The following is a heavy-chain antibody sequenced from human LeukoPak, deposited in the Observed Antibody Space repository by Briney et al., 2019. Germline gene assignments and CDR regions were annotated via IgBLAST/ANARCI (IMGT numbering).Heavy chain of an antibody. CDR1: GGSFCGYY. CDR2: INHSGST. CDR3: ARGLLYIAVAGTVNYYYYMDV. V-gene: IGHV4-34*01. D-gene: IGHD6-19*01. J-gene: IGHJ6*03. Sequence: SETLSLTCAVYGGSFCGYYWSWLPQPPGKGLEWIGEINHSGSTNYNPSLKSRVTISVDTSKTQFSLKLSSVTAADTAVYYCARGLLYIAVAGTVNYYYYMDVWGKGTTVTVSS.